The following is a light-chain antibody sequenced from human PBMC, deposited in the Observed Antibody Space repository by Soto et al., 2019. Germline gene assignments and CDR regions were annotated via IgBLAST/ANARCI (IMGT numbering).Light chain of an antibody. Sequence: QSVLTQPPSASGTPGQRVTISCFGSSSNIGSNTVNWYQQLPGTAPRLLIYGNNQRPSGVPDRFSCSKSCTSASLAISGLQSEDEADYYCAAWDDSLTAYVFGTGTKVTVL. V-gene: IGLV1-44*01. CDR1: SSNIGSNT. CDR2: GNN. J-gene: IGLJ1*01. CDR3: AAWDDSLTAYV.